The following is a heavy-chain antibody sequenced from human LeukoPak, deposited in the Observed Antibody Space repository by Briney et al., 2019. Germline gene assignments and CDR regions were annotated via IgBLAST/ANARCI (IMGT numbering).Heavy chain of an antibody. D-gene: IGHD4-11*01. CDR1: GGSISSYY. CDR2: IYYSGST. V-gene: IGHV4-59*01. J-gene: IGHJ5*02. Sequence: PSETLSLTCTVSGGSISSYYWSWIRQPPGKGLEWIGYIYYSGSTNCNPSLKSRVTISVDTSKNQFSLKLSSVTAADTAVYYCARYSKGDWFDPWGQGTLVTVSS. CDR3: ARYSKGDWFDP.